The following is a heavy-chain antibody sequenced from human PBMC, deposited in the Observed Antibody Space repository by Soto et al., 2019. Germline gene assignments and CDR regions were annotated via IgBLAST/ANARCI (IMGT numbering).Heavy chain of an antibody. Sequence: SETLSLTCAVYGGSFSGYYWSWIRQPPGKGLEWIGQISHNGSTNYNPSLKSRVTISVDTSRNQFSLKLSSVTAADTSVCYCARGLYSPFYSGSGSRFNYWGQGTLVTVSS. CDR1: GGSFSGYY. J-gene: IGHJ4*02. V-gene: IGHV4-34*01. CDR2: ISHNGST. D-gene: IGHD3-10*01. CDR3: ARGLYSPFYSGSGSRFNY.